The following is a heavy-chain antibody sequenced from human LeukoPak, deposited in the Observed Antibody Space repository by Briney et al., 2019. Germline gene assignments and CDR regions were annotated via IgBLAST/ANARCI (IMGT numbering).Heavy chain of an antibody. CDR1: GFTFSSYS. Sequence: PGGSLRLSCAASGFTFSSYSMNWVRQAPGKGLEWVSSISSSSSYIYYADSVEGRFTISRDNAKNSLYLQMNSLRAEDTAVYYCARGFPIRYFDWLPFDYWGQGTLVTVSS. D-gene: IGHD3-9*01. V-gene: IGHV3-21*01. J-gene: IGHJ4*02. CDR3: ARGFPIRYFDWLPFDY. CDR2: ISSSSSYI.